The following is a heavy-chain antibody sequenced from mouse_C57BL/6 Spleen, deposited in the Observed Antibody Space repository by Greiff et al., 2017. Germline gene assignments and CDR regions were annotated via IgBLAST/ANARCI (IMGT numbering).Heavy chain of an antibody. V-gene: IGHV5-12*01. Sequence: EVKLVESGGGLVQPGGSLKLSCAASGFTFSDYYMYWVRQTPEKRLEWVAYISNGGGSTYYPDTVKGRFTIARDNAKNTMYLQMSRLKSEDTAMYYCERQRELRCWYFDVWGTGTAVTVSS. CDR1: GFTFSDYY. J-gene: IGHJ1*03. D-gene: IGHD3-2*02. CDR2: ISNGGGST. CDR3: ERQRELRCWYFDV.